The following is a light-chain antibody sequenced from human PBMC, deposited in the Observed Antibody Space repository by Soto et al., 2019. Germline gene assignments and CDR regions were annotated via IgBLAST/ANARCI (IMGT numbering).Light chain of an antibody. CDR1: QSVLYSPNNKNY. CDR2: WAS. J-gene: IGKJ1*01. CDR3: HHYHSGART. Sequence: DIVLTQSPDSLAVSLGERATVNCKSSQSVLYSPNNKNYLAWYQQKPGLAPKLLIYWASTRESGVPDRFSGSGCGTDFTLTISSLQAEDVAVYYCHHYHSGARTFGHGTKVEIK. V-gene: IGKV4-1*01.